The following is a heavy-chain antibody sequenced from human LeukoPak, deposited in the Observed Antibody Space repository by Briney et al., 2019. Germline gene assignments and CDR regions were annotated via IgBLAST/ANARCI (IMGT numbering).Heavy chain of an antibody. J-gene: IGHJ6*02. CDR1: GYTFTSYY. CDR3: ARDQRGYSYGYASDGTDV. CDR2: INPSGGST. D-gene: IGHD5-18*01. Sequence: ASVKVSCKASGYTFTSYYMHWVRQAPGQGLEWMGIINPSGGSTSYAQKFQGRVTMTRDTSTSTVYMELSSLRSEDTAVYYCARDQRGYSYGYASDGTDVWGQGTTVTVSS. V-gene: IGHV1-46*01.